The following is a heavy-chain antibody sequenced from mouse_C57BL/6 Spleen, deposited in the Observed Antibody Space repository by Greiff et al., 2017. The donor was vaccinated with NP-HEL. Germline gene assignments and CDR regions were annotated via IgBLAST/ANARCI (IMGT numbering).Heavy chain of an antibody. CDR1: GFSLTSYG. Sequence: QVQLQQSGPGLVQPSQSLSITCTVSGFSLTSYGVHWVRQSPGKGLEWLGVIWSGGSTDYNAAFISRLSISKDNSKSQVFFKMNSLQADDTAIYYCARTGGGKGDWYFDVWGTGTTVTVSS. D-gene: IGHD1-1*02. CDR3: ARTGGGKGDWYFDV. V-gene: IGHV2-2*01. CDR2: IWSGGST. J-gene: IGHJ1*03.